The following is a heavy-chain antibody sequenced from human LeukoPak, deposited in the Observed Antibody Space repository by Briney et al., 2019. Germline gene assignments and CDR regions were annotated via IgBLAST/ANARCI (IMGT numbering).Heavy chain of an antibody. V-gene: IGHV5-51*01. D-gene: IGHD6-19*01. Sequence: GESLKICCKGSGYSFTSYRSGCGREMPGKGLEGMGIIYPGGSDTGYSPSFRVQVTSSASKSISTAYLQWSSLKASDTARYYCARPRGDSSGWYYYFDYWGQGTLVTVSS. CDR3: ARPRGDSSGWYYYFDY. CDR1: GYSFTSYR. J-gene: IGHJ4*02. CDR2: IYPGGSDT.